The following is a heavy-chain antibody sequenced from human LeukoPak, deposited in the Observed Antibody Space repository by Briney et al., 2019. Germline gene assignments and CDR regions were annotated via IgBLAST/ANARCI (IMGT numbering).Heavy chain of an antibody. Sequence: GGSLRLSCAASGFTFGSYTMSWVRQAPGKGLEWVSTITTSDGNTYYADSVKGRFTVSRDNSKNTLFLQMNSLRAEDTAVYYCAKDGGLWVSAHWGDSWGRGTLVTVSS. D-gene: IGHD7-27*01. CDR2: ITTSDGNT. CDR3: AKDGGLWVSAHWGDS. J-gene: IGHJ4*02. CDR1: GFTFGSYT. V-gene: IGHV3-23*01.